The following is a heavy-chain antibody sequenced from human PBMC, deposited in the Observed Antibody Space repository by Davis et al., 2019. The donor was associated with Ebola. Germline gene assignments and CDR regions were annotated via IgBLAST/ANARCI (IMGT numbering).Heavy chain of an antibody. D-gene: IGHD3-10*01. CDR1: GYSITTYW. CDR2: IDPSDSYT. Sequence: GESLKISCKGFGYSITTYWISWVRQMPGKGLEWMGKIDPSDSYTTYSPSFRGHVTLSAHKSISTAYLQWNSLKASDTAMYYCVRYRFAGSGNYDYWGQGTLVTVSS. CDR3: VRYRFAGSGNYDY. J-gene: IGHJ4*02. V-gene: IGHV5-10-1*01.